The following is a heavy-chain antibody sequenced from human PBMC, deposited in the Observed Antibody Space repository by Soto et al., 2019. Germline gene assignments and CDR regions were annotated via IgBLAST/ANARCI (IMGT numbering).Heavy chain of an antibody. J-gene: IGHJ5*02. V-gene: IGHV1-18*04. Sequence: ASVKVSCKASGYTFTSYGISWVRQAPGQGLEWMGWISPKNGNTNYAQKLQGRVTMTRDTSTSTAYMELRGLRSDDTAVYYCARVTLKAGNWFDPWGQGTLVTVSS. CDR2: ISPKNGNT. CDR3: ARVTLKAGNWFDP. CDR1: GYTFTSYG.